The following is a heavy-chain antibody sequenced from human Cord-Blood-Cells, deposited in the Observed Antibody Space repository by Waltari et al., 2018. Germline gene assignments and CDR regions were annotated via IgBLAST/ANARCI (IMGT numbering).Heavy chain of an antibody. V-gene: IGHV1-24*01. D-gene: IGHD2-2*01. CDR1: GYTLTELS. Sequence: QVQLVQSGAEVKKPGASVKVSCKVSGYTLTELSMHWVRQAPGKGLEWMGGLDPEDGETIYAQKFQGRVTMTEDTSTDTAYMELSSLRSEDTAVYYCATTPVGQLLGPHYYYGMDVWGQGTTVTVSS. CDR2: LDPEDGET. CDR3: ATTPVGQLLGPHYYYGMDV. J-gene: IGHJ6*02.